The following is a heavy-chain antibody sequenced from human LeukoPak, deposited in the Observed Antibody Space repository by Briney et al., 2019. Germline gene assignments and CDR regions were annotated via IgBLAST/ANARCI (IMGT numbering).Heavy chain of an antibody. D-gene: IGHD5-24*01. CDR1: GFTFSNYW. CDR3: ARASDPWLQLT. CDR2: IKQDGSEK. J-gene: IGHJ5*02. V-gene: IGHV3-7*05. Sequence: GGSLRLSCAASGFTFSNYWMMWVRQAPGKGLEWVGNIKQDGSEKRYADSVRGRFSISRDNAQTSLYLQMNSLRAEDTAVYYCARASDPWLQLTWGQGTLVTVSS.